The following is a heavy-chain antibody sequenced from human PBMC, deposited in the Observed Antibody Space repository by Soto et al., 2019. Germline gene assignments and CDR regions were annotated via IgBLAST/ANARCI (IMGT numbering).Heavy chain of an antibody. CDR2: INHSGST. CDR1: GGSFSGYY. V-gene: IGHV4-34*01. D-gene: IGHD2-15*01. Sequence: QVQLQQWGAGLLKPSETLSLTCAVYGGSFSGYYWSWIRQPPGKGLEWIGGINHSGSTNYNPSLKSRVTISVDTSKNQFSLKLSSVTAADTAVYYCASSDNCSGGSCYPYYFDYWGQGTLVTVSS. CDR3: ASSDNCSGGSCYPYYFDY. J-gene: IGHJ4*02.